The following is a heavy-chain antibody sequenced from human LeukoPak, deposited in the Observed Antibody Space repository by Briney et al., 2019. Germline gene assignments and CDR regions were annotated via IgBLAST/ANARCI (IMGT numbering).Heavy chain of an antibody. V-gene: IGHV1-8*01. Sequence: ASVKVSCKASGYTFTSYDINWVRQATGRGLEWMGWMNPNSGNTGSAQKFRGRVTMTRNTALSTAYMELSSLRVEDTAVYYCARYCSGGSCRSENWFDPWGQGTLVTVSS. CDR1: GYTFTSYD. CDR2: MNPNSGNT. CDR3: ARYCSGGSCRSENWFDP. D-gene: IGHD2-15*01. J-gene: IGHJ5*02.